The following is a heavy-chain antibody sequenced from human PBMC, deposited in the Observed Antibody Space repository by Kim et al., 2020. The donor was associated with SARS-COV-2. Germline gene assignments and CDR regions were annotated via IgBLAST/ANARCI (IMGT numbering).Heavy chain of an antibody. CDR3: AKGVYSSRPGGQFDY. D-gene: IGHD6-13*01. Sequence: GGSLRLSCAASGFTFSSYAMHWVRQAPGKGLEWVAVIWYDGSNKYYADSVKGRFTISRDNSKNTLYLQMNSLRAEDTAVYYCAKGVYSSRPGGQFDYWGQGTLVTVSS. CDR1: GFTFSSYA. V-gene: IGHV3-33*06. J-gene: IGHJ4*02. CDR2: IWYDGSNK.